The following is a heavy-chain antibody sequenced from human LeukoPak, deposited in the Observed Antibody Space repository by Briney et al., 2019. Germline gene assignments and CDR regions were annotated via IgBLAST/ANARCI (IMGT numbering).Heavy chain of an antibody. V-gene: IGHV4-59*01. D-gene: IGHD2-15*01. CDR3: ARERCSGGSCYLGGVLRGYFDS. CDR2: IYISGGT. CDR1: GGSISSYY. Sequence: SQTLSLTCTVSGGSISSYYWSWIRQPPGKGLEWIGYIYISGGTNYNPSLKSRVTISVDTSKNHFSLKLSSVTAADTAVYYCARERCSGGSCYLGGVLRGYFDSWGQGTLVTASS. J-gene: IGHJ4*02.